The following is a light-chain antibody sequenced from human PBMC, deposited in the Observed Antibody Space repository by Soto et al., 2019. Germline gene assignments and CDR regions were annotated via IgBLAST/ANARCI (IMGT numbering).Light chain of an antibody. CDR3: VAWDDSLNGHV. CDR1: SSNMGTNT. CDR2: DND. V-gene: IGLV1-44*01. Sequence: QSVLTQPPSASGTPGQRVTISCSGGSSNMGTNTVSWYQQVPGTAPKVLIYDNDQRPSGVPDRFSGSNSGTSASLAISGLQPEDEAEYYCVAWDDSLNGHVFGTGTKLTVL. J-gene: IGLJ1*01.